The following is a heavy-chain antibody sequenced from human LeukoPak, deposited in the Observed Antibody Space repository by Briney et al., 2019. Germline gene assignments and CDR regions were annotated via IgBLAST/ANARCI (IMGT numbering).Heavy chain of an antibody. V-gene: IGHV3-23*01. D-gene: IGHD2-8*02. CDR1: GFTFSTFA. CDR2: IFPSGGEI. Sequence: GGSLRLSCAASGFTFSTFAMIWVRQPPGKGLEWVSSIFPSGGEIHYADSVRGRFTISRDNSKSTLSLQMNSLRAEDTAIYYCATYRQVLLPFESWGQGILVTVSS. CDR3: ATYRQVLLPFES. J-gene: IGHJ4*02.